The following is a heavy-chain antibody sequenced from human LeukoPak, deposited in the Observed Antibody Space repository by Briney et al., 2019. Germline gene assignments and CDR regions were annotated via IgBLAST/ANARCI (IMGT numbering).Heavy chain of an antibody. J-gene: IGHJ4*02. CDR3: ARDRTPYYYDSSGFDY. V-gene: IGHV3-11*06. D-gene: IGHD3-22*01. CDR1: RFTFSDYY. CDR2: ISSSGGYT. Sequence: GGSLRLSCAASRFTFSDYYMSWVRQAPGKGLEWVSYISSSGGYTTYADSVKGRFTISRDDAKNSLYLQMNSLRDEDTAVYYCARDRTPYYYDSSGFDYWGQGTLVTVSS.